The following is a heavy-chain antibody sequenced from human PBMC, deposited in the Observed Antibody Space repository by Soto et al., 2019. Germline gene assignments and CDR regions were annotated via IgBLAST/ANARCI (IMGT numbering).Heavy chain of an antibody. J-gene: IGHJ4*02. CDR2: IYYSGST. Sequence: QVQLQESGPGLVKPSQTLSLTCTVSGGSISSGGYYWSWIRQHPGKGLEWIGYIYYSGSTYYYQSLQGRVXXXGXXSKNLSYMKLSSVSAADTAVYYCARSGTSADYFGYWGQGTLVTVSS. CDR3: ARSGTSADYFGY. CDR1: GGSISSGGYY. D-gene: IGHD2-2*01. V-gene: IGHV4-31*03.